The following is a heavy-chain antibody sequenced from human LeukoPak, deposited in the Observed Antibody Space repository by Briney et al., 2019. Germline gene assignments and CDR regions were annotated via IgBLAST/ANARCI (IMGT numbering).Heavy chain of an antibody. V-gene: IGHV4-34*01. CDR2: INHSGST. CDR1: GGSFSGYY. CDR3: ARGRWLRSSFDY. Sequence: PSETLSLTCAVSGGSFSGYYWSWIRQPPGKGLEWIWEINHSGSTTYNPSLKSRVTISVDKYKNKFSLKLSSVTAADTAVCYCARGRWLRSSFDYWGQGTLVTVSS. D-gene: IGHD5-12*01. J-gene: IGHJ4*02.